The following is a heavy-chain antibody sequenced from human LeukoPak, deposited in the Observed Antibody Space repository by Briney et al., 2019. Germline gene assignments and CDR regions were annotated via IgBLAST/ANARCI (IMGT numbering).Heavy chain of an antibody. V-gene: IGHV3-21*01. J-gene: IGHJ6*03. Sequence: GGSLRLSCAASGFTFSSYSMNWVRQAPGKGLEWVSSISSSSYIYYADSVKGRFTISRDNAKNSLYLQMNSLRAEDTAVYYCARDEIVATTKANYYYYMDVWGKGTTVTISS. CDR1: GFTFSSYS. CDR2: ISSSSYI. D-gene: IGHD5-12*01. CDR3: ARDEIVATTKANYYYYMDV.